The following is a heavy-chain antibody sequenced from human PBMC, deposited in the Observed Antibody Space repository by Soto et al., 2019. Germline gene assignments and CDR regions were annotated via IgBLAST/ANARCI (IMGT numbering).Heavy chain of an antibody. D-gene: IGHD1-26*01. CDR3: ARDRGIVIVGGTIPDY. Sequence: QVQLVQSGAEVKKPGASVKVSCKASGYTFTSYGISWVRQAPGQGLXWLGWISAYNGNTNYARNLQGRVTVTADTSTTTAYMELRSLRSDDTAVYYCARDRGIVIVGGTIPDYWCQGTLVTVSS. CDR1: GYTFTSYG. CDR2: ISAYNGNT. V-gene: IGHV1-18*01. J-gene: IGHJ4*02.